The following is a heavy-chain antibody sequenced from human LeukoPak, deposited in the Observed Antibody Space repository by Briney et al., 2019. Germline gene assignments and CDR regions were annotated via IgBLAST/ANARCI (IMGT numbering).Heavy chain of an antibody. CDR3: AIGLFEEQQPY. CDR2: ISSSGTTI. D-gene: IGHD6-13*01. J-gene: IGHJ4*02. V-gene: IGHV3-48*03. CDR1: GLALSSDE. Sequence: GGSLRLSCAASGLALSSDEMNWVRQAPGKGLEWVSYISSSGTTIYYADSVKGRFTISRDNAKNSLYLQMNSLIAEHTAVYYCAIGLFEEQQPYWGQGTLVTVSS.